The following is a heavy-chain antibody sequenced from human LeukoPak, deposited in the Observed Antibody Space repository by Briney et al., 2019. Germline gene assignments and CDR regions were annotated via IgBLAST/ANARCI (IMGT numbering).Heavy chain of an antibody. CDR2: ISSNGGST. D-gene: IGHD4-17*01. V-gene: IGHV3-64D*06. CDR1: GLSLSGQW. CDR3: VKSTYYGDLFDY. J-gene: IGHJ4*02. Sequence: GGSLRLSCAASGLSLSGQWMNWVRQAPGKGLEYVSAISSNGGSTYYADSVKGRFTISRDNSKNTLYLQMSSLRAEDTAVYYCVKSTYYGDLFDYWGQGTLVTVSS.